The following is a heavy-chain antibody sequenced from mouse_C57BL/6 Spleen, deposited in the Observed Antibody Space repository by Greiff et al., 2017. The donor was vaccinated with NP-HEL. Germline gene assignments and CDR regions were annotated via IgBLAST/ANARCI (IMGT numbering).Heavy chain of an antibody. J-gene: IGHJ1*03. D-gene: IGHD1-1*01. CDR1: GYSFTSYY. CDR3: ARYYYGSSYGYFDV. V-gene: IGHV1-66*01. Sequence: QVQLQQSGPELVKPGASVKISCKASGYSFTSYYIHWVKQRPGQGLEWIGWIYPGSGNTKYNEKFKGKATLTADTSSSTAHMQLSRLTSEDSAVYYCARYYYGSSYGYFDVWGTGTTVTVSS. CDR2: IYPGSGNT.